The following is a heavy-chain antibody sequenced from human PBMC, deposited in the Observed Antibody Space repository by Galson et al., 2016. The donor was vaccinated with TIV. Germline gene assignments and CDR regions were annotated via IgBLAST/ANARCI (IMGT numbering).Heavy chain of an antibody. CDR1: GYSIASGYF. J-gene: IGHJ6*02. D-gene: IGHD2-2*01. V-gene: IGHV4-38-2*02. CDR3: ARDCTSTTCRICYYDMDV. Sequence: SETLSLTCTVSGYSIASGYFWGWIRQPPGKGLEWLGNMHESGSSYYNPSLKSRLTISVDTSKNQFSLKLRSVTAADSAVYYCARDCTSTTCRICYYDMDVWGQGTTVTVSS. CDR2: MHESGSS.